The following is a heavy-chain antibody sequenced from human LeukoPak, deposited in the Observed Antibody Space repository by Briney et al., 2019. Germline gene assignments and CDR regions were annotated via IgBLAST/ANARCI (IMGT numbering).Heavy chain of an antibody. CDR3: ARPITSSGTYYYMDV. J-gene: IGHJ6*03. V-gene: IGHV1-2*02. D-gene: IGHD3-10*01. Sequence: ASVKVSCKASGYTFTGYYMHWVRQAPGQGLEWMGWINPNSGGTNYAQSFQGRVTMTVDTSTTTLYMELRSLTSDDTAVYYCARPITSSGTYYYMDVWGEGTPVTVSS. CDR2: INPNSGGT. CDR1: GYTFTGYY.